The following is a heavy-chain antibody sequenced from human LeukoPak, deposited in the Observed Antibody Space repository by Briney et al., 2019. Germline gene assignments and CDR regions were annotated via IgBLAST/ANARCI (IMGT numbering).Heavy chain of an antibody. CDR3: ARALRYDDSSCYYAY. D-gene: IGHD3-22*01. J-gene: IGHJ4*02. Sequence: GAAVKVSCKASGYTFSGNYMHWVRQAPGQGLEWMGWINPNSGATNYVQTLQGRVTMTRDTSISIIYMELSRLSTDDTAVYYCARALRYDDSSCYYAYWGQGTLVTVSS. CDR1: GYTFSGNY. V-gene: IGHV1-2*02. CDR2: INPNSGAT.